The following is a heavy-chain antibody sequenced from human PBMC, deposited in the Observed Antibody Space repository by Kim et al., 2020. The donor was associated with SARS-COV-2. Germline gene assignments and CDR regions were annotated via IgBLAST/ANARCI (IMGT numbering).Heavy chain of an antibody. CDR1: GASISSYY. V-gene: IGHV4-59*01. J-gene: IGHJ3*02. CDR2: MYYSGST. CDR3: AREGYYDSSGYYNHDALDI. D-gene: IGHD3-22*01. Sequence: SETLSLTCTVSGASISSYYWSWIRQPPGKGLEWIGYMYYSGSTSYNPSLKSRVTISIDTSKNQFSLKLSSVTAADTAVYYCAREGYYDSSGYYNHDALDIWGQGTMVTVSS.